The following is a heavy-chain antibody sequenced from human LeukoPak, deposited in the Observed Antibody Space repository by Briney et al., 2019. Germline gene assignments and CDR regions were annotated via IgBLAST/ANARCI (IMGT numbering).Heavy chain of an antibody. Sequence: GGSLRLSCAASGFSFISYEMQWVRQAPGKGLVWVSRISTDGARTSYADSVKGRFTISRDNAKNTLYLQMNSLRAEDTAKYYCARELPREVTLDYWGQGTLVTVSS. CDR3: ARELPREVTLDY. V-gene: IGHV3-74*01. CDR1: GFSFISYE. CDR2: ISTDGART. D-gene: IGHD2-21*02. J-gene: IGHJ4*02.